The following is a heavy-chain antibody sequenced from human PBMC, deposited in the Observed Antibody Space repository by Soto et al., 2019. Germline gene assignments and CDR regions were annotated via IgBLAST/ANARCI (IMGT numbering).Heavy chain of an antibody. J-gene: IGHJ4*02. CDR2: ISGSGDAT. CDR1: GFTFSAYA. CDR3: ARQEYSTTWYLKY. Sequence: GGSLRLSCAASGFTFSAYAMSWVRQAPGKGLEWVSLISGSGDATYYADSVKGRFTISRDNSKNTPYLQMNSLRAEDTAVYYCARQEYSTTWYLKYWGQGTLVTVSS. V-gene: IGHV3-23*01. D-gene: IGHD6-13*01.